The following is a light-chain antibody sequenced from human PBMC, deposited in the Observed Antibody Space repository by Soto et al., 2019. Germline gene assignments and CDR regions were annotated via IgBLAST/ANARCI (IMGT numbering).Light chain of an antibody. J-gene: IGKJ1*01. CDR1: QSISIN. CDR2: AAS. V-gene: IGKV3-20*01. Sequence: LVMTQSPATLSVSPGERAILSFRASQSISINLAWYQQKPGQAPRLLIYAASNRATGVPARFSGSWSGTDLTLTIRRLEPEDFAVYYCQQYGSSPAFGQGTKVDIK. CDR3: QQYGSSPA.